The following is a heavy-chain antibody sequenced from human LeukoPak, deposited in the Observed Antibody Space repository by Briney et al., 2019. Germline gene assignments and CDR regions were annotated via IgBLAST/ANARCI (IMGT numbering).Heavy chain of an antibody. Sequence: GSLRLSCAASGFTFSSYGMHWVRQAPGKGLEWVAFIRYDGSNKYYADSVKGRFTISRDNSKNTLYLQMNSLRAEDTAVYYCAAGTPIDGWQGSIDYWGQGTLVTVSS. CDR3: AAGTPIDGWQGSIDY. CDR1: GFTFSSYG. CDR2: IRYDGSNK. V-gene: IGHV3-30*02. J-gene: IGHJ4*02. D-gene: IGHD1-7*01.